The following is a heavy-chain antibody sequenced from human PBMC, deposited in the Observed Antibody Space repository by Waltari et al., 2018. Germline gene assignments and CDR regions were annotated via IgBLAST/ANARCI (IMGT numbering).Heavy chain of an antibody. CDR3: ASRAAAGIVDY. Sequence: EVQLVESGGGLVHPGGSLRLSCEASGFTFSTFWMHWVRHLPGKGLVWVSSISSSSSYIYYADSVKGRFTISRDNAKNSLYLQMNSLRAEDTAVYYCASRAAAGIVDYWGQGTLVTVSS. CDR2: ISSSSSYI. CDR1: GFTFSTFW. D-gene: IGHD6-13*01. V-gene: IGHV3-21*01. J-gene: IGHJ4*02.